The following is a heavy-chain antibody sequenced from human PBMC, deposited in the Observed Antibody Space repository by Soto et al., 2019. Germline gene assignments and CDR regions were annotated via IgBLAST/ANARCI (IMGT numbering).Heavy chain of an antibody. J-gene: IGHJ4*02. Sequence: QVQLQESGPGLVKPSGTLSLTCAVSDGSISSSNWWNWVRQPPGKGLEWIGEIYPGGSINYNPSLKSRLTISVDTSKNQISLNLTSVTAADTAVYYCASADFDYWGQGTLVTVSS. CDR2: IYPGGSI. CDR1: DGSISSSNW. V-gene: IGHV4-4*02. CDR3: ASADFDY.